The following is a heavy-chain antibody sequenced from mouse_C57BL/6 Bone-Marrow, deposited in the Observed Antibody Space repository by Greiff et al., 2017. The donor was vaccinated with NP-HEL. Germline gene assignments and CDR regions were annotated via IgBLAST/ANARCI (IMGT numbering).Heavy chain of an antibody. D-gene: IGHD3-1*01. J-gene: IGHJ4*01. CDR3: VRPLGAMDY. V-gene: IGHV10-1*01. Sequence: EVKLMESGGGLVQPKGSLKLSCAASGFSFNTYAMNWVRQAPGKGLEWVARIRSKSNNYATYYADSVKDRFTISRDDSESMLYLQMNNLKTEDTAMYYCVRPLGAMDYWGQGTSVTVSS. CDR2: IRSKSNNYAT. CDR1: GFSFNTYA.